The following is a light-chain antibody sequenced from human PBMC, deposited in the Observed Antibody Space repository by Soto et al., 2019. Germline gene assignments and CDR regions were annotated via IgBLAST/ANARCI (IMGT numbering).Light chain of an antibody. CDR2: AAS. Sequence: AIRMTQSPSSLSASAGDRVTITCRASQGISSYLAWYQQKPGKAPKLLIYAASTLQAGVPSRFSGSGSGTDFTLTINSLQAEDVAVYYCQQYDICPLTFGGGTKVDI. CDR3: QQYDICPLT. J-gene: IGKJ4*01. V-gene: IGKV1-8*01. CDR1: QGISSY.